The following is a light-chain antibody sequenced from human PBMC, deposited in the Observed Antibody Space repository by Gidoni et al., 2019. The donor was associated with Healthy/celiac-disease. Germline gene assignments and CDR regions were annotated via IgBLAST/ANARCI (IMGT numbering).Light chain of an antibody. J-gene: IGKJ2*01. CDR2: AAS. CDR1: QGISSY. CDR3: QQLNSDPRA. Sequence: DIQLTQSPSFLSASIGDRVTITCRASQGISSYLAWYQQKPGKAPKLLIYAASTLQSGVPSRFSGSGSGTEFTLTISSLQPEDFATYYCQQLNSDPRAFXQXTKLEIK. V-gene: IGKV1-9*01.